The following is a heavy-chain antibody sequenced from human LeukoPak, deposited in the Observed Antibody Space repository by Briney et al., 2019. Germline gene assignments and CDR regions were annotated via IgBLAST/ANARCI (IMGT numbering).Heavy chain of an antibody. Sequence: ASVKVSCKASGYTFTSYYMHWVRQAPGQXXXWMGIINPSGGSTSYAQKFQGRVTMTRNTSISTAYMELSSLRSEDTAVYYCASTTVTTASGASYGMDVWGQGTTVTVSS. CDR3: ASTTVTTASGASYGMDV. J-gene: IGHJ6*02. CDR1: GYTFTSYY. V-gene: IGHV1-46*01. CDR2: INPSGGST. D-gene: IGHD4-17*01.